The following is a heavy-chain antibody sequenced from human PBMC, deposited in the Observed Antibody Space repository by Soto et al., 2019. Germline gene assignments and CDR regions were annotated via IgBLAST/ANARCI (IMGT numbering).Heavy chain of an antibody. CDR2: INAGNGNT. CDR3: ASHNYIWGSYRSPTMDV. CDR1: GYTFTSYA. Sequence: ASVKVSCKASGYTFTSYAMHWVRQAPGQRLEWMGWINAGNGNTKYSQKFQGRVTITRDTSASTAYMELSSLRSEDTAVYYCASHNYIWGSYRSPTMDVWGKGTTVTVSS. V-gene: IGHV1-3*01. J-gene: IGHJ6*04. D-gene: IGHD3-16*02.